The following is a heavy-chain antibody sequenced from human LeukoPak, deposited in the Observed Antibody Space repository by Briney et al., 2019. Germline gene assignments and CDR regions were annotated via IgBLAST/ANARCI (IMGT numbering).Heavy chain of an antibody. V-gene: IGHV4-4*02. CDR3: ATHQGFGELYTWFDS. Sequence: SETLSLTCAVSGGSISSTNWWTWFRHPPGKGLEWLGEIYHSGSTNYNQSLKSRVTTSVDKSKNHFSLNLTSVTAADTAVYYCATHQGFGELYTWFDSWGQGTLVIVSS. D-gene: IGHD3-10*01. CDR2: IYHSGST. CDR1: GGSISSTNW. J-gene: IGHJ5*01.